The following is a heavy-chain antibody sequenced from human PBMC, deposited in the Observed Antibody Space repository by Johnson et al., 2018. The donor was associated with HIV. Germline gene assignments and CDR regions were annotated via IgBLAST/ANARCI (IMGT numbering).Heavy chain of an antibody. CDR3: TTESVGYYDSSGYYSVGMGGAFDI. J-gene: IGHJ3*02. D-gene: IGHD3-22*01. V-gene: IGHV3-15*01. CDR1: GFAFSNAW. CDR2: IKSKTDGGTT. Sequence: VQLVESGGGVVQPGRSLRLSCAASGFAFSNAWMSWVRQAPGKGLEWVGHIKSKTDGGTTDYAAPVKGRFTISRDDSKNTLYLHMNSLKSEDTAVYYCTTESVGYYDSSGYYSVGMGGAFDIWRQGTMVTVSS.